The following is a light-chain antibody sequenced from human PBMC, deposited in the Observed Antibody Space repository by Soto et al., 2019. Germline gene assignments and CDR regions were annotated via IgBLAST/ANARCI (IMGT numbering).Light chain of an antibody. CDR3: ISSVGRSNLVV. Sequence: QSALTQPPSASGSPGQSVTISCTGTSSDAGGYNYVYWYQQHPGKAPKLMIYEVSKRPSGVPDRFYGSKSGKTASLTVSGPQDKDETDYYCISSVGRSNLVVFGGGAKLTVL. V-gene: IGLV2-8*01. CDR1: SSDAGGYNY. CDR2: EVS. J-gene: IGLJ2*01.